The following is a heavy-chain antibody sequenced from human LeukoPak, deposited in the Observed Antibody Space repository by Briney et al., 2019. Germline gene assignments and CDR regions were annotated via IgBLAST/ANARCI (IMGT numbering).Heavy chain of an antibody. CDR2: INHSGST. CDR3: ARGIKSSSWYKGRAFDI. CDR1: GGSFSVYY. D-gene: IGHD6-13*01. Sequence: SETLSLTCAVYGGSFSVYYWSWIRQPPGKGLEWIGEINHSGSTNYNPSLKSRVTISVDTSKNQFSLKLSSVTAADTAVYYCARGIKSSSWYKGRAFDIWGQGTMVTVSS. J-gene: IGHJ3*02. V-gene: IGHV4-34*01.